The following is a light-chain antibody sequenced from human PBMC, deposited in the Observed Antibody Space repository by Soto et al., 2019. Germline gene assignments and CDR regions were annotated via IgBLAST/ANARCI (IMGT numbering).Light chain of an antibody. V-gene: IGKV3-15*01. J-gene: IGKJ1*01. CDR1: QSVSST. CDR3: QQYNDWPTT. Sequence: EIVMTQSPATLSVSPGERATLSCRASQSVSSTVAWYQQKPGQAPRLLIYGASTRATGIPASFSGSGSGTEFTLTISSLQSEDFAVYYCQQYNDWPTTFGQGTRWIS. CDR2: GAS.